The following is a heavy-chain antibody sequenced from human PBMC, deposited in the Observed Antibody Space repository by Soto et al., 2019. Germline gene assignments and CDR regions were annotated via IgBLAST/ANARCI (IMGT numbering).Heavy chain of an antibody. J-gene: IGHJ4*01. V-gene: IGHV4-39*07. Sequence: SETLSLTCTVSGGSISSSSYYWSWIREPPGKGLEWIGEINHSGSTNYNPSLKSRVTISIDTSKNQFSLKLSSVTAADTAVYYCARRREDDSSGYHHIDYWGRGTLVTVSS. D-gene: IGHD3-22*01. CDR2: INHSGST. CDR1: GGSISSSSYY. CDR3: ARRREDDSSGYHHIDY.